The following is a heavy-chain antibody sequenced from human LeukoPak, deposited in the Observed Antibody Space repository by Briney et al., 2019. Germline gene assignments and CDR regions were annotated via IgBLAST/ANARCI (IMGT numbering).Heavy chain of an antibody. D-gene: IGHD3-3*01. V-gene: IGHV1-2*02. CDR3: AKDRDFWSGKSPLHL. CDR2: INPNSGGT. J-gene: IGHJ3*01. CDR1: GYSFTVYY. Sequence: ASVKVSCKASGYSFTVYYIHWVRQAPGQGPEWVGWINPNSGGTNYAQKFQGRVTMTSDASISTAYMELNRPRSDDTAVYYCAKDRDFWSGKSPLHLWGQGTMVAVSS.